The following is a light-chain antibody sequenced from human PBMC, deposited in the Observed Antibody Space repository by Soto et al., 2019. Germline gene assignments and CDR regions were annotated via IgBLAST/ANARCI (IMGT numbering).Light chain of an antibody. V-gene: IGKV1-8*01. J-gene: IGKJ4*01. Sequence: AIRITQAPSSLSASTGDRVTITCRASQVISSYLAWYQQKPGKAPKLLIYAASTLQSGAPSRFSGSGSGTDFTLTISCLQTEDFATYYCQQYHSDPLTLGGGSKV. CDR2: AAS. CDR1: QVISSY. CDR3: QQYHSDPLT.